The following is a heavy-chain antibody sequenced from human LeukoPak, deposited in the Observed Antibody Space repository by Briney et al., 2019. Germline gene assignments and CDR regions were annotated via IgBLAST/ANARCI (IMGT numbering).Heavy chain of an antibody. J-gene: IGHJ4*02. V-gene: IGHV1-2*02. CDR1: GYTFTGYY. CDR2: INPDSSGT. CDR3: ARGRFYTSGSYYNRLDY. D-gene: IGHD3-10*01. Sequence: ASVKVSCKASGYTFTGYYIHWVRQAPGQGLEWMGWINPDSSGTNYAQKFQGRVTMTWDTSISTAYMELSRLRSDDTAIYYCARGRFYTSGSYYNRLDYWGQGTLVTVSS.